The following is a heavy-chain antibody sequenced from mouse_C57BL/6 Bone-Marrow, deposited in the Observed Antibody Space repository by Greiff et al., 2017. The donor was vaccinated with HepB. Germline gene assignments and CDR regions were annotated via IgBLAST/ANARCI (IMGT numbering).Heavy chain of an antibody. V-gene: IGHV1-50*01. Sequence: QVQLQQPGAELVKPGASVKLSCKASGYTFTSYWMHWVKQRPGQGLEWIGEIDPSDSYTNYNQKFKGKATLTVDTSSSTAYMQLSSLTSEDSAVYYCARDGSITTVVATNFDYWGQGTTLTVSS. CDR1: GYTFTSYW. D-gene: IGHD1-1*01. J-gene: IGHJ2*01. CDR2: IDPSDSYT. CDR3: ARDGSITTVVATNFDY.